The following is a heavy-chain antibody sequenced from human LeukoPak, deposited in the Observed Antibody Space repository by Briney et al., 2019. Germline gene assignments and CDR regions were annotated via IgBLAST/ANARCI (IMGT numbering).Heavy chain of an antibody. Sequence: GGSLGLSCAASGFTFSSYGMHWVRQAPGKGLEWVAFIRYDGSNKYYADSVKGRFTISRDNSKNTLYLQMNSLRAEDTAVYYCAKDRSTAKRSYYFDYWGQGTLVTVSS. CDR1: GFTFSSYG. CDR2: IRYDGSNK. CDR3: AKDRSTAKRSYYFDY. D-gene: IGHD2-21*02. J-gene: IGHJ4*02. V-gene: IGHV3-30*02.